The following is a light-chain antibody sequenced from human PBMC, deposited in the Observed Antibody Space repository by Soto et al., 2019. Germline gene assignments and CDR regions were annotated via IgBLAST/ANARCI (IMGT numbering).Light chain of an antibody. CDR2: ATS. CDR1: QSVSSN. J-gene: IGKJ5*01. Sequence: SPATLYVSPGERATLSCRASQSVSSNLAWYQQKPGQAPRLLIYATSTRATGIPDRFSGSGSGTEFTLTISSLQSEDFAVYHCQQYDNKPPITFGQGTRLEIK. V-gene: IGKV3-15*01. CDR3: QQYDNKPPIT.